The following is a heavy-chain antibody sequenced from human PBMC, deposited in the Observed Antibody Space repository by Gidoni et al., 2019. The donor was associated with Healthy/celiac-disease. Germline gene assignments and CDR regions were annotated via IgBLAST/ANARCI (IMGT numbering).Heavy chain of an antibody. Sequence: QVQLQQWGAGLLKPSETLSLTCAVYGGSFSGYYWSWLRQPPGKGLEWIGEINHSGSTNYNPALKSRVTISVDTSKNQFSLKLSSVTAADTAVYYCARVEKKYYYATAGYFDYWGQGTLVTVSS. V-gene: IGHV4-34*01. D-gene: IGHD3-10*01. CDR3: ARVEKKYYYATAGYFDY. CDR1: GGSFSGYY. J-gene: IGHJ4*02. CDR2: INHSGST.